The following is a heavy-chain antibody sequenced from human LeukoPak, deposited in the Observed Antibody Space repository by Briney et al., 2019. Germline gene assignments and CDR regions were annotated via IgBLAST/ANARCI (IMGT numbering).Heavy chain of an antibody. D-gene: IGHD5-18*01. CDR3: ARSRGYSYGYYDY. CDR2: IYYSGST. J-gene: IGHJ4*02. V-gene: IGHV4-39*07. Sequence: SETLSLTCTVSGVSISSSNSYWGWIRQPPGKGLEWIGSIYYSGSTYYNPSLKSRVTISVDTSKNQFSLKLSSVTAADAAVYYCARSRGYSYGYYDYWGQGTLVTVSS. CDR1: GVSISSSNSY.